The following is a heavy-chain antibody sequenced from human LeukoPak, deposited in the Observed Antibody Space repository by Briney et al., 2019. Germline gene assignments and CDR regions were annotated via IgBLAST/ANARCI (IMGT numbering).Heavy chain of an antibody. D-gene: IGHD1-26*01. CDR3: AKDRGSGSFTLDY. J-gene: IGHJ4*02. CDR2: ISYDGSNK. Sequence: GGSLRLSCAASEFIVSINYMTWVRQAPGKGLEWVAVISYDGSNKYYADSVKGRFTISRDNSKNTLYLQMNSLRAEDTAVYYCAKDRGSGSFTLDYWGQGTLVTVSS. V-gene: IGHV3-30*18. CDR1: EFIVSINY.